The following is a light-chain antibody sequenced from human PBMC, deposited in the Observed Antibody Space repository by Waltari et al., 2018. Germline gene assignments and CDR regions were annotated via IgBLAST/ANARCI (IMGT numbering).Light chain of an antibody. CDR2: AAS. J-gene: IGKJ4*01. V-gene: IGKV1-12*01. Sequence: DIQMTQSPSSVSASVGDRVTITCRASQGISSWLARYQQKPGKDPKLLIYAASSLQSGVPSRFSGSGSGTDFTLTISSLQPEDFATYYCQQANSFPLTFGGGTKVEIK. CDR1: QGISSW. CDR3: QQANSFPLT.